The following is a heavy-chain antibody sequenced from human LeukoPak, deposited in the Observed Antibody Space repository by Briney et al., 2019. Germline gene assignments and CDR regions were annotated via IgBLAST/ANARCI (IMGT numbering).Heavy chain of an antibody. CDR2: ISSSSSYI. J-gene: IGHJ4*02. CDR3: ASGDEDFDS. CDR1: GFTFSVSS. V-gene: IGHV3-21*01. D-gene: IGHD7-27*01. Sequence: GGSLRLSCAVSGFTFSVSSMNWVRQAPGRGLEWVSSISSSSSYIYYADSVKGRFTISRDNAKNLVYLQMNSLRVEDTAEYYCASGDEDFDSWGQGTLVTVSS.